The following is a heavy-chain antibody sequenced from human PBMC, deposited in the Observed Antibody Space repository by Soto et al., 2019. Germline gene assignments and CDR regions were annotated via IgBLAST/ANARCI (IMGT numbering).Heavy chain of an antibody. Sequence: SETLSLTCAVYGGSFSGYYWSWIRQPPGKGLEWIGEINHSGSTNYNPSLKSRVTISVDTSKNQFSLKLSSVTAADTAVYYCARGMKGYYYDGSGTYYFDYWGQGTLVTVSS. V-gene: IGHV4-34*01. D-gene: IGHD3-22*01. CDR2: INHSGST. J-gene: IGHJ4*02. CDR1: GGSFSGYY. CDR3: ARGMKGYYYDGSGTYYFDY.